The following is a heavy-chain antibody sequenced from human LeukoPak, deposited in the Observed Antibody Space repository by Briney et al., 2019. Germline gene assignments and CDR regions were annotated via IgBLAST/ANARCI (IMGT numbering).Heavy chain of an antibody. V-gene: IGHV3-23*01. D-gene: IGHD3-10*01. Sequence: GGSLRLSCAASGFTFSSYAMTWVRQAPGKGLEWVSTITGSGGYTYYADSVKGRFTISRDNSKNTLFLRMNSLRAEDTAVYYCAMVRGYYYHGLDVWGQGTTVTVSS. J-gene: IGHJ6*02. CDR2: ITGSGGYT. CDR1: GFTFSSYA. CDR3: AMVRGYYYHGLDV.